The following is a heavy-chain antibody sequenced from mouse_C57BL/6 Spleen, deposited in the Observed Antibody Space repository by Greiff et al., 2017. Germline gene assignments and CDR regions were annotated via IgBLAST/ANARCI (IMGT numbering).Heavy chain of an antibody. CDR3: TTEPEEAMDY. CDR1: GFNIKDYY. CDR2: IDPQDGDT. J-gene: IGHJ4*01. Sequence: EVKLQQSGAELVRPGASVRLSCTASGFNIKDYYMHWVKQRPEQGLEWIGRIDPQDGDTEYAPKFQGKATMTADTSSNTAYLQLSSLTSEDTAVYYCTTEPEEAMDYWGQGTSVTVSS. V-gene: IGHV14-1*01.